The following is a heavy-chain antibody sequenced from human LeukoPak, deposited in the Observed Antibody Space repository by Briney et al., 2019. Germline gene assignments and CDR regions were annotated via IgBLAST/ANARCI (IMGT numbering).Heavy chain of an antibody. CDR1: GYNFNDSD. J-gene: IGHJ4*02. V-gene: IGHV1-8*03. CDR3: TRGWDY. Sequence: GASVTVSCKASGYNFNDSDINWVRQATGQGLEWMGWMNPDSGHTGYAQKFQGRLTITRHMSSTTAYMELSRLRSDDTAVYYCTRGWDYWGQGTRVTVSS. CDR2: MNPDSGHT.